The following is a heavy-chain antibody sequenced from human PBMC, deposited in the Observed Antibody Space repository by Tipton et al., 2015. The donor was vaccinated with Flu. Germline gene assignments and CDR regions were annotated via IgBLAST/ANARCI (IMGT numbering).Heavy chain of an antibody. CDR1: GYSVTSGYF. CDR2: IYHTEST. V-gene: IGHV4-38-2*02. D-gene: IGHD3-22*01. CDR3: VIRTYDSAGSGYS. Sequence: TLSLTCTVSGYSVTSGYFWGWIRQPPGKGPEWIGSIYHTESTFYNSSLRSRVSVSVDTSKNQFSLYLSSVTAADTAVYYCVIRTYDSAGSGYSWGQGTTVTVSS. J-gene: IGHJ6*02.